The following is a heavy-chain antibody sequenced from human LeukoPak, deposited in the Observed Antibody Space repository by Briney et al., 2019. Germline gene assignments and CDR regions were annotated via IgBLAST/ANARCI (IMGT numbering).Heavy chain of an antibody. CDR3: ARDLGSGWIIVEY. CDR2: INPNSGGT. D-gene: IGHD6-19*01. J-gene: IGHJ4*02. CDR1: GYTFTGYY. V-gene: IGHV1-2*02. Sequence: ASVNVSCKASGYTFTGYYIHWVRQAPGQGLEWMGWINPNSGGTNSAQKFQGRVTLTRDTSISTAYLELSSLRSDDTAVYYCARDLGSGWIIVEYCGEGALVTVSS.